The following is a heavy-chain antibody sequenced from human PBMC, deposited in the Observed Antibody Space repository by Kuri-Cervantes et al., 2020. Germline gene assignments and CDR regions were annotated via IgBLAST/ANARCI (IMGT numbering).Heavy chain of an antibody. V-gene: IGHV4-38-2*01. Sequence: SETLSLTCGESGYSISRGYYWGWIRQPPGKGLEWIGTIYHSGSTYYTPSLKSRLTISLDTSKNQFSLRLSSVTAADTAVYYCASGSGYPNWFDPWGQGTLVTVSS. CDR3: ASGSGYPNWFDP. CDR1: GYSISRGYY. CDR2: IYHSGST. J-gene: IGHJ5*02. D-gene: IGHD3-3*01.